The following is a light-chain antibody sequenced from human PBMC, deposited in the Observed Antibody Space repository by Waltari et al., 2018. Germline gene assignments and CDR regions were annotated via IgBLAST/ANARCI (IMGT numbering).Light chain of an antibody. J-gene: IGLJ2*01. V-gene: IGLV2-11*01. CDR1: SSDIGYYNA. CDR3: SSYAGSNTLL. CDR2: EVS. Sequence: QAAPTQPPSVSGSPGQSVTISCTGTSSDIGYYNAVSWYQQHPGKAPKLMIYEVSKRPSGVSDRFSGSKSGNTASLTISGLQAEDEADYYCSSYAGSNTLLFGGATRLTVL.